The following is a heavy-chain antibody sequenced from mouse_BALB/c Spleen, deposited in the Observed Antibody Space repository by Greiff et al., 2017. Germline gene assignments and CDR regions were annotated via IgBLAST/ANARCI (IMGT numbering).Heavy chain of an antibody. CDR3: ARGGLIYYDYDVHFAD. CDR2: ISSGSSTI. D-gene: IGHD2-4*01. CDR1: GFTFSSFG. J-gene: IGHJ3*01. V-gene: IGHV5-17*02. Sequence: EVKLVESGGGLVQPGGSRKLSCAASGFTFSSFGMHWVRQAPEKGLEWVAYISSGSSTIYYADTVKGRFTISRDNPKNTLFLQMTSLRSEDTAMYYCARGGLIYYDYDVHFADWGQGTLVTVSA.